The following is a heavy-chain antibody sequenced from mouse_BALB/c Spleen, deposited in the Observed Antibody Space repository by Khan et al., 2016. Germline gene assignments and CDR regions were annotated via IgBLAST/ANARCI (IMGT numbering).Heavy chain of an antibody. CDR1: GYAFTNYL. Sequence: VQLQESGAELVRPGTSVKVSCKASGYAFTNYLIEWVKQRPGQGLEWIGVITPGRGGTNYNEKFKGKATLTADNSSSTAYMQLSSLTSDDSAVYCCARYDGNYYAMDYWGQGTSVTVSS. CDR3: ARYDGNYYAMDY. CDR2: ITPGRGGT. J-gene: IGHJ4*01. V-gene: IGHV1-54*01. D-gene: IGHD2-3*01.